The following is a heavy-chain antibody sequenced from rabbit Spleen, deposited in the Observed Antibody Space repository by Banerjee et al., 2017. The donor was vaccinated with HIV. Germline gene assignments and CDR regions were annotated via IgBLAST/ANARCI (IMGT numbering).Heavy chain of an antibody. Sequence: QSLEESGGDLVKPGTSLTLTCTASGLSFISGYYMCWVRQAPGKGLEWIACIGAGSGGTTYYANWAKGRFTISKTSSTTVTLQMTSLTAADTATYFCARFYAGYGDFGYAAMWGQGPLVTVS. D-gene: IGHD7-1*01. CDR2: IGAGSGGTT. CDR1: GLSFISGYY. V-gene: IGHV1S40*01. J-gene: IGHJ3*01. CDR3: ARFYAGYGDFGYAAM.